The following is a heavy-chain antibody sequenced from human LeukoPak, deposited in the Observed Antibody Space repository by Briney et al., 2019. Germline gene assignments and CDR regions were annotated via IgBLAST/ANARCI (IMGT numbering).Heavy chain of an antibody. CDR2: IYYSGST. Sequence: TSETLSLTCTVSGGSISSYYWSWIRQPPGKGLEWIGYIYYSGSTNYNPSLKSRVPISGDTSKNQFSLKLSSVTAADTAVYYCARDKGLAAAGHWYFDLWGRGTLVTVSS. CDR1: GGSISSYY. J-gene: IGHJ2*01. CDR3: ARDKGLAAAGHWYFDL. V-gene: IGHV4-59*01. D-gene: IGHD6-13*01.